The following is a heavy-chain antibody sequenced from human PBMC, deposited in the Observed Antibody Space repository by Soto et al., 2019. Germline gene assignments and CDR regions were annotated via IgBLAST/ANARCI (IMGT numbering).Heavy chain of an antibody. Sequence: QVQLVQSGAELKKPGASVKFSCKASGYTFSNYDMNWVRQATGQGPEWIGWVNPNNGDTGYAQKFQSRVTLTTDISTTTAYMERTSLRSEDTANYYCAKVSRKGSAIDFDYWGHGTLITVSS. CDR2: VNPNNGDT. CDR1: GYTFSNYD. CDR3: AKVSRKGSAIDFDY. J-gene: IGHJ4*01. V-gene: IGHV1-8*01. D-gene: IGHD3-10*01.